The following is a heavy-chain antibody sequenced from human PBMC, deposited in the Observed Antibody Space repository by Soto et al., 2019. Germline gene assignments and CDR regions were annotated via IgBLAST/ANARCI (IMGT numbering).Heavy chain of an antibody. CDR1: GFTFSSYA. J-gene: IGHJ6*02. CDR3: AANRGYNYYYGMDV. CDR2: ISGSGGST. V-gene: IGHV3-23*01. D-gene: IGHD3-22*01. Sequence: GGSLRLSCAASGFTFSSYAMSWVRQAPGKGLEWVSAISGSGGSTYYADSVKGRFTISRDNAKNTLYLQMNSLRAEDTAVYYCAANRGYNYYYGMDVWGQGTTVTVSS.